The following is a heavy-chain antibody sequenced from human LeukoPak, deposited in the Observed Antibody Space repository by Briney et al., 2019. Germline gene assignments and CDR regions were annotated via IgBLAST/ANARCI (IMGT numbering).Heavy chain of an antibody. V-gene: IGHV5-51*01. CDR1: GYTFSSYW. Sequence: GESLRISCKGSGYTFSSYWIGWVRQMPGKGLEWMGIIYPGDSDTRYSPSLQGQVTISVDTSIGTAYLQWSSLKASDTAIYYCARQNDVRLDYWGQGTLVTVSS. D-gene: IGHD1-1*01. CDR2: IYPGDSDT. J-gene: IGHJ4*02. CDR3: ARQNDVRLDY.